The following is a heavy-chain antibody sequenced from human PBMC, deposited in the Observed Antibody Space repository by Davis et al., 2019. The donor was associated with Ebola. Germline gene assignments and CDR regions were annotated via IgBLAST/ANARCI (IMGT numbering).Heavy chain of an antibody. Sequence: ASVKVSCKASGYTFTSYYIHWVRQAPGQGLEWMGIINPSGGSTNYAQKFQGRVTMTRDTSISTAYMELSRLRSDDTAVYYCARGPILEWLVLDYYGMDVWGQGTTVTVSS. CDR1: GYTFTSYY. D-gene: IGHD3-3*01. CDR3: ARGPILEWLVLDYYGMDV. J-gene: IGHJ6*02. CDR2: INPSGGST. V-gene: IGHV1-46*01.